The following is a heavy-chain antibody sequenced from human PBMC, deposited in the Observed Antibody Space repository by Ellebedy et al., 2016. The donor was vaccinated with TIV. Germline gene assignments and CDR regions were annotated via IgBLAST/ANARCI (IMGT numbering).Heavy chain of an antibody. V-gene: IGHV1-24*01. CDR3: ATSYSSSYHHYDAFDI. CDR2: FDPEDGET. D-gene: IGHD6-13*01. Sequence: AASVKVSCKVSGYTLTELSMHWVRQAPGKGLEWMGGFDPEDGETIYAQKFQGRVTMTEDTSTDTAYMELSSLRSEDTAVYYCATSYSSSYHHYDAFDIWGQGTMVTVSS. CDR1: GYTLTELS. J-gene: IGHJ3*02.